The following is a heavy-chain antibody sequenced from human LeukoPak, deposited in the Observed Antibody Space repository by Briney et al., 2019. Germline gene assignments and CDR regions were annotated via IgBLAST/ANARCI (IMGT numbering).Heavy chain of an antibody. CDR1: GFTFTNYA. Sequence: GGSLRLSCAASGFTFTNYAMHWVRPTPGKGLEWVALISYDAITAYYAHSVKGRFTISRDNSKNTLYLQMNRLRSEDTAVYYCAKDHDGDLIRYFDYWGKGTLVTVSS. V-gene: IGHV3-30*18. D-gene: IGHD4-17*01. CDR3: AKDHDGDLIRYFDY. CDR2: ISYDAITA. J-gene: IGHJ4*02.